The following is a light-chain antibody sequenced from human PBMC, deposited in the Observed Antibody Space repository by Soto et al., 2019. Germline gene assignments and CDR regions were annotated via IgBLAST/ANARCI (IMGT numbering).Light chain of an antibody. Sequence: QSALTQPASVSGSPGQSITISCTGTSSDIGAYNYVSWYQQEPGKAPRVMIYDVNNRPSGVSNRFSGSKSGNTASLTISGLQAEDEADYYCSSYTSSRTYVFGTGTKVTVL. CDR1: SSDIGAYNY. CDR3: SSYTSSRTYV. V-gene: IGLV2-14*01. CDR2: DVN. J-gene: IGLJ1*01.